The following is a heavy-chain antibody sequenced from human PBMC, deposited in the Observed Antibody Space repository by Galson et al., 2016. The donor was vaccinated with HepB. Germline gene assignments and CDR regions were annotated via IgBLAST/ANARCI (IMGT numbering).Heavy chain of an antibody. V-gene: IGHV4-30-4*01. CDR1: GDSISSDAYH. CDR2: IHYSGTT. CDR3: ARAPPYCSGARCFRGIDV. Sequence: LSLTCTVSGDSISSDAYHWSWIRQPPGKGLEWIGYIHYSGTTYYNPSLRSRFTISLDTSKNLFSVRLSSVTAADTAVYYCARAPPYCSGARCFRGIDVWGQGTTLTVSS. J-gene: IGHJ6*02. D-gene: IGHD2-15*01.